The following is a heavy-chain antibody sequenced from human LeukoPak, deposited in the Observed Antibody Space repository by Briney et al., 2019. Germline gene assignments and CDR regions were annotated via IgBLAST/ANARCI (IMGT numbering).Heavy chain of an antibody. CDR2: IRYDGSNK. Sequence: QPGGSLRLSCAASGFTFSSYGMHWVRQAPAKGLEWVAFIRYDGSNKYYADSVKGRFTISRDNSKNTLYLKMNSLRAEDTAVYYCAKGPGGYSSGWYFDYWGQGTLVTVSS. CDR3: AKGPGGYSSGWYFDY. D-gene: IGHD6-19*01. V-gene: IGHV3-30*02. J-gene: IGHJ4*02. CDR1: GFTFSSYG.